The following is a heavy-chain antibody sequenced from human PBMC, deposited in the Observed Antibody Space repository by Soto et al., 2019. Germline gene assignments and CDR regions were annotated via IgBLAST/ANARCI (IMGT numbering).Heavy chain of an antibody. CDR1: GFTFNNYA. D-gene: IGHD1-7*01. V-gene: IGHV3-23*01. CDR2: ISDSGSST. Sequence: GGSLRLSCVASGFTFNNYAMSWVRQAPGKGLEWVSRISDSGSSTYYADSVKGRFTISRDNSKNTLYLQMNSLRAEDTAVYYWAKGFGNYGAFDYGGQGTLVTVSS. CDR3: AKGFGNYGAFDY. J-gene: IGHJ4*02.